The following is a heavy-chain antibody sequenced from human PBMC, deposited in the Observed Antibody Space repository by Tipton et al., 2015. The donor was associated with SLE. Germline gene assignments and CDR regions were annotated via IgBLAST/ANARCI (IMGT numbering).Heavy chain of an antibody. D-gene: IGHD3-3*01. CDR1: GGSISSSSYY. J-gene: IGHJ6*03. Sequence: TLSLTCTVSGGSISSSSYYWSWIRQPPGKGLEWIGEINHSGSTNYNPSLKSRVTISVDTSKNQFSLKLSSVTAADTAVYYCARGGITIFGVVISPYYMDVWGKGTTVTVSS. CDR3: ARGGITIFGVVISPYYMDV. V-gene: IGHV4-39*07. CDR2: INHSGST.